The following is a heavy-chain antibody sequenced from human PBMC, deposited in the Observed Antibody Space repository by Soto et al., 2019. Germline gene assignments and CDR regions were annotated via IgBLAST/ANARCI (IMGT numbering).Heavy chain of an antibody. CDR2: INPNSGGT. V-gene: IGHV1-2*04. CDR3: ARAPVIRHSYGMDV. D-gene: IGHD2-21*01. CDR1: GYTFTGYY. J-gene: IGHJ6*02. Sequence: ASVKVSCKASGYTFTGYYMHWVRQAPGQGLEWMGWINPNSGGTNYAQKFQGWVTMTRDTSISTAYMELSRLRSDDTAVYYCARAPVIRHSYGMDVWGQGTTVTVSS.